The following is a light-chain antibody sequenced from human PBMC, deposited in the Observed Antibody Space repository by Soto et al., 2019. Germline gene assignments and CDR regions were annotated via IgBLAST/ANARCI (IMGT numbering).Light chain of an antibody. CDR2: DVT. J-gene: IGLJ2*01. CDR1: SSDVGGYDY. V-gene: IGLV2-14*03. Sequence: QSVLTQPASVSGSPGQSITSSCTGTSSDVGGYDYVSWYQQHPGKAPKLIIYDVTNRPSGVSNRFSGSKSGNTASLTISGLQADDEADYYCNSYTTSTLRVFGGGTKLTVL. CDR3: NSYTTSTLRV.